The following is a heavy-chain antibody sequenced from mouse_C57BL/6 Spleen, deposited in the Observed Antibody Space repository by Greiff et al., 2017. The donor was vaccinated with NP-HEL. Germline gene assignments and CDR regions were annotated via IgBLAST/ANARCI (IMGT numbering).Heavy chain of an antibody. D-gene: IGHD2-1*01. V-gene: IGHV5-17*01. CDR3: AIGNVDYYAMDY. J-gene: IGHJ4*01. CDR2: ISSGSSTI. CDR1: GFTFSDYG. Sequence: EVMLVESGGGLVKPGGSLKLSCAASGFTFSDYGMHWVRQAPEKGLEWVPYISSGSSTIYYADTVKGRFTISRDNAKNTLFLQMTSLRSEDTAMYYCAIGNVDYYAMDYWGQGTSVTVSS.